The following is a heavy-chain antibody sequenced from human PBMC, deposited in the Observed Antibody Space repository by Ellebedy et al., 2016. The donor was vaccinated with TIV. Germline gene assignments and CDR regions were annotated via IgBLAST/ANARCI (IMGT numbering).Heavy chain of an antibody. CDR1: GFTFSSYA. V-gene: IGHV3-23*01. Sequence: GESLKISCAASGFTFSSYAMAWVRQAPGKGLEWVSSLSVSGDTTYYADSVKGRFTISRDNSTNTLTLHMNRLRAEDTAVYYCAKLSQPQLLPDYRHAFDIWGQGTMVTVSS. J-gene: IGHJ3*02. CDR2: LSVSGDTT. CDR3: AKLSQPQLLPDYRHAFDI. D-gene: IGHD5-12*01.